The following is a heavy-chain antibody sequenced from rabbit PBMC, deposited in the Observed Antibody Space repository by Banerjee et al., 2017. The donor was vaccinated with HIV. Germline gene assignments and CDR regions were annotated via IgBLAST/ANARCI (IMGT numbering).Heavy chain of an antibody. CDR3: ARGIVVSGVDL. CDR2: IYTGSGNT. V-gene: IGHV1S45*01. J-gene: IGHJ3*01. Sequence: QQQLVESGGGLVKPGASLTLTCTASGFSFSSNYWICWVRQAPGKGLEWIACIYTGSGNTHYASWAKGRFTISKTSTTVTLQMTSLTAADTATYFCARGIVVSGVDLWGQGTLVTVS. D-gene: IGHD4-1*01. CDR1: GFSFSSNYW.